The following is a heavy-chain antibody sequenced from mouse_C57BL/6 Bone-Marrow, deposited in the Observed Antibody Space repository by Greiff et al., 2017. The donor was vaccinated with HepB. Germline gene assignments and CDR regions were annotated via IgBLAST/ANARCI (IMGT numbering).Heavy chain of an antibody. D-gene: IGHD2-3*01. V-gene: IGHV1-54*01. J-gene: IGHJ3*01. Sequence: QVQLQQSGAELVRPGTSVKVSCKASGYAFTNYLIEWVKQRPGQGLEWIGVINPGSGGTNYNEKFQGKATLTADKSHSSAYMQLSSLTSEASAVYFCAREGLLQGAWFAYWGQGTLVTVSA. CDR3: AREGLLQGAWFAY. CDR1: GYAFTNYL. CDR2: INPGSGGT.